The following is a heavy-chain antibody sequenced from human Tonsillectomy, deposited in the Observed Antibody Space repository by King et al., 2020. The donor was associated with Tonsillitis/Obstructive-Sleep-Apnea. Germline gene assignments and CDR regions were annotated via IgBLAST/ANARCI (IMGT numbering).Heavy chain of an antibody. CDR3: AREGYSSSWHPYDY. D-gene: IGHD6-13*01. Sequence: VQLQESGPGLVKPSETLSLTCTVSGGSISSYYWSWIRQPPGKGLEWIGYIYYSGSTNYNPSLKSRVTISVATSKNQFSLKLSSVTAADTAVYYCAREGYSSSWHPYDYWGQGTLVTVSS. CDR1: GGSISSYY. J-gene: IGHJ4*02. CDR2: IYYSGST. V-gene: IGHV4-59*01.